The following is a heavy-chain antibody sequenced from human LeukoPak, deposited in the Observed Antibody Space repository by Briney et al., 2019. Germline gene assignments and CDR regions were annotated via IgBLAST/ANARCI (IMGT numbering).Heavy chain of an antibody. CDR3: ARVGITTFGVVHYYYYGMDV. CDR2: ISAYNGNT. J-gene: IGHJ6*02. D-gene: IGHD3-3*01. CDR1: GYTLTSYG. V-gene: IGHV1-18*01. Sequence: ASVKVSCKASGYTLTSYGISWARQAPGQGLEWMGWISAYNGNTNYAQKLQGRVTMTTDTSTSTAYMELRSLRSDDTAVYYCARVGITTFGVVHYYYYGMDVWGQGTTVTVSS.